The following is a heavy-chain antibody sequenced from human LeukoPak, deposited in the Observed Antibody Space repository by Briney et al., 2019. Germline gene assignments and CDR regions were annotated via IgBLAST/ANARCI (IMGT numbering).Heavy chain of an antibody. CDR3: ATGDGLIVVVTATT. J-gene: IGHJ4*02. Sequence: PGGSLRLSCAASGFTFSRYAMSWVRQAPGKGLEWVPAISGSGGSTYYADSVKGRFTISRDNSENTLYLQMSSLRAEDSAVYYCATGDGLIVVVTATTWGQGTLVTVSS. CDR2: ISGSGGST. V-gene: IGHV3-23*01. CDR1: GFTFSRYA. D-gene: IGHD2-21*02.